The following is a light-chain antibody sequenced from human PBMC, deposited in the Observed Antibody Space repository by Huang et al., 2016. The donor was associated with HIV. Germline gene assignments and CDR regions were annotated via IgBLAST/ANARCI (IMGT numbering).Light chain of an antibody. CDR1: QSLNNY. V-gene: IGKV1-39*01. CDR2: SAS. Sequence: DLQMTQSPSTLSASVGDRVTITCRASQSLNNYLNWYQQKPGKAPNLLIYSASTLQSGVPPRFSGGVSGTVFTLTISNLQPEDYATYYCQQTFSVPRTFGGGTKVEIK. CDR3: QQTFSVPRT. J-gene: IGKJ4*01.